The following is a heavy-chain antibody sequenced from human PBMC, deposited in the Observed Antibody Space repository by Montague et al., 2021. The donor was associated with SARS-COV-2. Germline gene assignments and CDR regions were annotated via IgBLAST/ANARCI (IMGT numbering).Heavy chain of an antibody. CDR1: GFTFSRNS. Sequence: SLRLSCATSGFTFSRNSMNWVRQAPGKGLEWVSTINRDTLHTFYAESVKGRFTISRDNAKNELYLQMNSLRAEDMAVYYCARGGEIDVWAPFGHWGQGTLVTVSS. CDR2: INRDTLHT. D-gene: IGHD3-16*01. V-gene: IGHV3-21*01. CDR3: ARGGEIDVWAPFGH. J-gene: IGHJ4*02.